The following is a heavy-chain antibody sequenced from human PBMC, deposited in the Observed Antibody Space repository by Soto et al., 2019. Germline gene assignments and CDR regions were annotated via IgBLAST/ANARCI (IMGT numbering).Heavy chain of an antibody. Sequence: PGESLKISCKGSGYSFTSYWISWVRQMPGKGLEWMGRIDPSDSYTNYSPSFQGHVTISADKSISTAYLQWSSLKASDTAMYYCALAGGSGTFWQGYYYGMDVWGQGTKVTAP. V-gene: IGHV5-10-1*01. D-gene: IGHD3-10*01. J-gene: IGHJ6*02. CDR3: ALAGGSGTFWQGYYYGMDV. CDR1: GYSFTSYW. CDR2: IDPSDSYT.